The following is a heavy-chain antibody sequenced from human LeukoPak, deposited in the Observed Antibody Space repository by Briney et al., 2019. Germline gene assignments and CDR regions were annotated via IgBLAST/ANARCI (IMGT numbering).Heavy chain of an antibody. Sequence: GASVKVSCKASGYTFTSYDINWVRQATGQGLEWMGWMNPNSGNTGYAQKFQGRVTMTTDTSTSTAYMELRSLRSDNTAVYYCARDPCSSTSCRRWFDPWGQGTLVTVSS. V-gene: IGHV1-8*01. CDR1: GYTFTSYD. CDR3: ARDPCSSTSCRRWFDP. CDR2: MNPNSGNT. D-gene: IGHD2-2*01. J-gene: IGHJ5*02.